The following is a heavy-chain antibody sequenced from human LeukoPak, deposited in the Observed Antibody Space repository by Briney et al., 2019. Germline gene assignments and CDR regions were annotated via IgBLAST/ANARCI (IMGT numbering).Heavy chain of an antibody. Sequence: PSETLSLTCTVSGGSISSGDYYWSWIRQPPGKGLEWIGYIYYSGSTNYNPSLKSRVTISVDTSKNQFSLRLSSVTAADTAVYYCARHSKHPYSSGYHFDYWGQGTLVTVSS. CDR2: IYYSGST. CDR3: ARHSKHPYSSGYHFDY. V-gene: IGHV4-30-4*01. J-gene: IGHJ4*02. D-gene: IGHD6-19*01. CDR1: GGSISSGDYY.